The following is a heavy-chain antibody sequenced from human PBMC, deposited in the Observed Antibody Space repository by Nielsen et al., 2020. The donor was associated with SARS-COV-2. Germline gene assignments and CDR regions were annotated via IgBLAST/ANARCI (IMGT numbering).Heavy chain of an antibody. CDR2: IYYSGST. CDR1: GGSISSGGYY. J-gene: IGHJ5*02. Sequence: SETLSLTCTVSGGSISSGGYYWSWIRQHPGKGLEWIGYIYYSGSTYYNPSLKSRVTISVDTSKNQFSLKLSSVTAADTAVYYCARVNGYCSSTSCYGGNWFDPWGQGTLVTVSS. CDR3: ARVNGYCSSTSCYGGNWFDP. V-gene: IGHV4-31*03. D-gene: IGHD2-2*01.